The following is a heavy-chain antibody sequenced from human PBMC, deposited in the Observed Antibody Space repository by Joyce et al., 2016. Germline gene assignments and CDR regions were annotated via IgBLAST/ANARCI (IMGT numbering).Heavy chain of an antibody. Sequence: EVQLVESGGGLVQSGRSLRLSCTASGFMFGDYALTWVRQAPGKGLEWVGFIRSKTYGGTTGYAASVKGRFTISRDDSKSIAYLQMNSLKIEDTGVYYCTRVNAWYSSPPNNWGQGTLVTVSS. CDR3: TRVNAWYSSPPNN. V-gene: IGHV3-49*04. CDR1: GFMFGDYA. CDR2: IRSKTYGGTT. D-gene: IGHD6-13*01. J-gene: IGHJ4*02.